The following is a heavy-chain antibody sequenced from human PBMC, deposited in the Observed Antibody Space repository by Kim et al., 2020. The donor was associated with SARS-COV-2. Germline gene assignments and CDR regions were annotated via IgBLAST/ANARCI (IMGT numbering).Heavy chain of an antibody. Sequence: SVKGRFTISRDNAKNALYLQMNSLRDEDTAVYYCARVEELAITRSTEVDYWGQGTLVTVSS. V-gene: IGHV3-48*02. CDR3: ARVEELAITRSTEVDY. D-gene: IGHD1-26*01. J-gene: IGHJ4*02.